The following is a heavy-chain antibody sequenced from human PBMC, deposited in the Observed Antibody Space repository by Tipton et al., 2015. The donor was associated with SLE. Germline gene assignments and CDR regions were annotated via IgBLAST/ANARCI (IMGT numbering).Heavy chain of an antibody. CDR2: IIPIFGTA. CDR1: GGTFSSYA. D-gene: IGHD6-13*01. Sequence: QSGAEVKKPGSSVKVSCKASGGTFSSYAISWVRQAPGQGLEWMGGIIPIFGTANYAQKFQGRVTLTTDESTSTAYMELSSLRSEDTAVYYCARANPIAAAGIDFDYWGQGTLVTVSS. J-gene: IGHJ4*02. CDR3: ARANPIAAAGIDFDY. V-gene: IGHV1-69*05.